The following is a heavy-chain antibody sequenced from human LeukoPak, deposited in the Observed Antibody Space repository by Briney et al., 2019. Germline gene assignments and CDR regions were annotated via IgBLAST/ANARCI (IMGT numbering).Heavy chain of an antibody. CDR3: ATPGGAY. CDR1: GGSISSSSYY. D-gene: IGHD3-10*01. J-gene: IGHJ4*02. CDR2: IYYSGST. Sequence: PSETLSLTCTVSGGSISSSSYYWGWIRQPPGKGLEWIGSIYYSGSTYYNPSLKSRVTISVDTSKNQFSLKLSSVTAADTAVYYCATPGGAYWGQGALVTVSS. V-gene: IGHV4-39*01.